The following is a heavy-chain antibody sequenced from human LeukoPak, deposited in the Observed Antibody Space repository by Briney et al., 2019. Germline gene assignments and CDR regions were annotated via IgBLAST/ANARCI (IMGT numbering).Heavy chain of an antibody. V-gene: IGHV3-30-3*01. CDR2: ISYDGSNK. J-gene: IGHJ4*02. Sequence: GGSLRLSCAASGFTFSSYAMHWVRQAPGKGLEWVAVISYDGSNKYYADSVKGRFTISRDNSKNTLYLQMNSLRAEDTAVYYCAREPRDLTWFGELLHWGQGTLVTVSS. CDR3: AREPRDLTWFGELLH. CDR1: GFTFSSYA. D-gene: IGHD3-10*01.